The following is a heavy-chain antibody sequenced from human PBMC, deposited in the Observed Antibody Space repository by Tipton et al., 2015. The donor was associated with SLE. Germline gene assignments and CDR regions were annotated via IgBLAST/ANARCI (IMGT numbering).Heavy chain of an antibody. J-gene: IGHJ4*02. Sequence: SLRLSCAASGFSFSGYYMSWMRRAPGKGLEWVSYISTSGSTTYYADSVKGRVTISRDNAKNSVYLQMNSLRAEDTAIYYCARDRYGGYSYGHYDYWGQGTLVTVSS. V-gene: IGHV3-11*01. CDR3: ARDRYGGYSYGHYDY. CDR1: GFSFSGYY. CDR2: ISTSGSTT. D-gene: IGHD5-18*01.